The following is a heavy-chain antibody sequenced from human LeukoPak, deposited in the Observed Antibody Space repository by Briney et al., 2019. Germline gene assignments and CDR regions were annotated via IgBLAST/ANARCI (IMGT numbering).Heavy chain of an antibody. CDR3: ARMRRDGYNILYWYFDL. Sequence: SETLSLTCTVSGGSISSGSYYWSWIRQPAVKGLEWIGRIYTRGSINYNPSLKSRVTISIDTSKNQFSLKLSSVTAADTAVYYCARMRRDGYNILYWYFDLWGRGTLVTVSS. CDR2: IYTRGSI. D-gene: IGHD5-24*01. J-gene: IGHJ2*01. CDR1: GGSISSGSYY. V-gene: IGHV4-61*02.